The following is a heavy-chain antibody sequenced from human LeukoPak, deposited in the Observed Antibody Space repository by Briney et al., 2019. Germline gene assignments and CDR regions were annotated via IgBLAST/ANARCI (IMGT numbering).Heavy chain of an antibody. CDR1: GGSFGGSFSGYY. CDR2: INHSGST. J-gene: IGHJ4*02. D-gene: IGHD1-26*01. CDR3: ASSPSREDDYFDY. Sequence: PSETLSLTCAVYGGSFGGSFSGYYWSWIRQPPGKGLVWIGEINHSGSTNYNPSLKSRVTISVDTSKNQFSLKLNSVTAADTAVYYCASSPSREDDYFDYWGQGTLVTVSS. V-gene: IGHV4-34*01.